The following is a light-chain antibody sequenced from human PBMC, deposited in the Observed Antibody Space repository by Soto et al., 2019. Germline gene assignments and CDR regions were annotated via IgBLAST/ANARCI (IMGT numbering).Light chain of an antibody. CDR3: QHYNGFPWT. V-gene: IGKV1-5*01. J-gene: IGKJ1*01. CDR1: QSISSW. Sequence: DIRMTQSPSTLSASVGDTVTIACRASQSISSWLAWYQQKPGKAPKVLIYDASSLERGVPSRFSGSGSGTEFTLTISGLQPDDFATYYCQHYNGFPWTFGQGTKVEIK. CDR2: DAS.